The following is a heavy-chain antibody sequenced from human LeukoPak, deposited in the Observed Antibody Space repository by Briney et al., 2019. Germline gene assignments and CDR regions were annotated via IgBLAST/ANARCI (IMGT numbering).Heavy chain of an antibody. CDR1: GGSFSGYY. Sequence: SETLSLTCAVYGGSFSGYYWSWIRQPPGKGLEWIGEINHSGSTNYNPSLKSRVTISVDTSKNRFSLKLSSVTAADTAVYYCARGRYDFLYGMDVWGQGTTVTVSS. V-gene: IGHV4-34*01. CDR3: ARGRYDFLYGMDV. D-gene: IGHD3-3*01. J-gene: IGHJ6*02. CDR2: INHSGST.